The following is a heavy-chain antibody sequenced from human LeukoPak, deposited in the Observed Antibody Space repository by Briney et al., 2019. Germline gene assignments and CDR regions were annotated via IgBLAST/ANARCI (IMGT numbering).Heavy chain of an antibody. CDR1: GYTFTSYG. CDR2: ISAYNGNT. D-gene: IGHD2-15*01. J-gene: IGHJ5*02. Sequence: GASVKVSCKASGYTFTSYGISWVRQAPGQGLEWMGWISAYNGNTNYAQTLQGRVTMTTDTSTSTAYMELRSLRSDDTAVYSCARVLGGGSRSFWFDPWGQGTLVTVSS. CDR3: ARVLGGGSRSFWFDP. V-gene: IGHV1-18*01.